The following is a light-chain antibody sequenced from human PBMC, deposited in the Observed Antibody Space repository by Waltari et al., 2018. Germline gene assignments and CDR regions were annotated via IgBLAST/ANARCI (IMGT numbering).Light chain of an antibody. V-gene: IGKV1-5*03. CDR3: QQYNTYTS. J-gene: IGKJ2*01. CDR1: QSISEW. CDR2: KAS. Sequence: DIQMTHSPSSLSASVGDTVTITCRASQSISEWLAWYQQKPGKAPILRIYKASILKSGVPSRFSVSGSVTQFTLTISSLQPGDFATYFCQQYNTYTSFGQGTKLEIK.